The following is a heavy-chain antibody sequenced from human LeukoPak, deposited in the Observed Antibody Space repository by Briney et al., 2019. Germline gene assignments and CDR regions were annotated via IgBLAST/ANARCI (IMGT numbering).Heavy chain of an antibody. D-gene: IGHD6-19*01. CDR1: GDSVSSKNGA. CDR2: TYYRSKWYN. CDR3: ARDLGTTGWHTFDY. V-gene: IGHV6-1*01. J-gene: IGHJ4*02. Sequence: SQTLSLTCVVSGDSVSSKNGAWNWIRQSPSRGLEWLGRTYYRSKWYNDYAESMEGRMTISQDTSKNQYSLHLNSVTPDDTAVYYCARDLGTTGWHTFDYWGQGTLVTVSP.